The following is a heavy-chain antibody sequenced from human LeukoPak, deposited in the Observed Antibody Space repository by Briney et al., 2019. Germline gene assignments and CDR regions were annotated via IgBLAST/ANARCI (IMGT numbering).Heavy chain of an antibody. D-gene: IGHD3-10*01. CDR3: ARDRYYYGSGSLTRFDP. CDR1: GGSISSYY. J-gene: IGHJ5*02. V-gene: IGHV4-59*01. CDR2: IYYSGST. Sequence: PSETLSLTCTVSGGSISSYYWSWIRQPPGKGLEWIGYIYYSGSTNYNPSLKSRVTISVDTSKNQFSLKLSSVTAADTAVYYCARDRYYYGSGSLTRFDPWGQGTLVTVSS.